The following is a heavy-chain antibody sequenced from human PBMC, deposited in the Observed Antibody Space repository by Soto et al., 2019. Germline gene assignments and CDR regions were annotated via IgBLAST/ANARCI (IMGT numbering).Heavy chain of an antibody. CDR3: TGDRNNRVWYKY. CDR1: GDSISRYH. J-gene: IGHJ4*02. CDR2: VHNSGIT. V-gene: IGHV4-59*01. Sequence: QVQLQESGPGLVKPSETLSLTCSVSGDSISRYHWSWIRQTPEKGLEWIGYVHNSGITNYNPSLKSRVTISVDTSKNQFSLRLTSVTAADTAVYYCTGDRNNRVWYKYWGPGALVTGSS. D-gene: IGHD1-1*01.